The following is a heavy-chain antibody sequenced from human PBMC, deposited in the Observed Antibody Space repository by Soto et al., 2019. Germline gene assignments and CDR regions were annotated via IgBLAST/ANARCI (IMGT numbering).Heavy chain of an antibody. V-gene: IGHV3-30*18. D-gene: IGHD6-6*01. CDR1: GFTFSSYG. CDR3: AKDLKPWGGIRIAALDY. CDR2: ISYDGSNK. Sequence: GGSLRLSCAASGFTFSSYGMHWVRQAPGKGLEWVAVISYDGSNKYYADSVKGRFTISRDNSKNTLYLQMNSLRAEDTAVYYCAKDLKPWGGIRIAALDYWGQGTLVTVSS. J-gene: IGHJ4*02.